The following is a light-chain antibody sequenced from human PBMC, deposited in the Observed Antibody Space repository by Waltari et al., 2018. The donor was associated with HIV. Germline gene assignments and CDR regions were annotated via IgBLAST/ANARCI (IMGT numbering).Light chain of an antibody. Sequence: EIVLTQSPGTLSSSPGKRATLSCRASQSVSSRYLAWYQHKPGQAPRLLIYGVSSRATGIPDRFSGSGSGTDFTLTISRLEPEDFAVYYCQQRSNWPPLTFGGGTKVEIK. V-gene: IGKV3D-20*02. CDR3: QQRSNWPPLT. CDR2: GVS. CDR1: QSVSSRY. J-gene: IGKJ4*01.